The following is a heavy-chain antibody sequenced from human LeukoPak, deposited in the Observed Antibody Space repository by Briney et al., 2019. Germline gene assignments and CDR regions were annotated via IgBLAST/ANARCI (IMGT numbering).Heavy chain of an antibody. Sequence: PGGSLRLSCAASGFTVSSYSMNWVRQAPGKGLEWVSSISSSSSYIYYADSVKGRFTISRDNAKNSLYLQMNSLRAEDNAVYYCAREACGGDCKGYYYGMDVWGQGTTVTVSS. CDR2: ISSSSSYI. V-gene: IGHV3-21*01. CDR3: AREACGGDCKGYYYGMDV. J-gene: IGHJ6*02. CDR1: GFTVSSYS. D-gene: IGHD2-21*02.